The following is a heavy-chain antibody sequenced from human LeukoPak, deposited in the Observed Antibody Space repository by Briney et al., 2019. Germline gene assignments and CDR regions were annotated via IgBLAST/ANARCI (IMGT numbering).Heavy chain of an antibody. CDR1: GYTFTSYD. Sequence: ASVKVSCKASGYTFTSYDINWVRQATGQGLEWMGWMNPNSGNTGYAQKFQGRVTMTRNTSISTAYMELSSLRSEDTAVYYCATQPMQLGYCSGGSCYYYYYYYMDVWGKETTVTVPS. J-gene: IGHJ6*03. CDR3: ATQPMQLGYCSGGSCYYYYYYYMDV. D-gene: IGHD2-15*01. CDR2: MNPNSGNT. V-gene: IGHV1-8*01.